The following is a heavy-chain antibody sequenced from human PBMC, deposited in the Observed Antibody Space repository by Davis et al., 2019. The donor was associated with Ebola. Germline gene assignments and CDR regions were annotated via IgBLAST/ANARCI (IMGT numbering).Heavy chain of an antibody. V-gene: IGHV3-23*01. J-gene: IGHJ4*02. Sequence: GESLKISCAASGFTFGTYAMNWVRQAPGKGLEWVSAISGSGADTWYANSVKGRFTISRDNSRNTLYLQMNSLRAEDTAIYYCAKANFVSSSWLLGALDYWGQGTLVTVSS. D-gene: IGHD3-22*01. CDR2: ISGSGADT. CDR3: AKANFVSSSWLLGALDY. CDR1: GFTFGTYA.